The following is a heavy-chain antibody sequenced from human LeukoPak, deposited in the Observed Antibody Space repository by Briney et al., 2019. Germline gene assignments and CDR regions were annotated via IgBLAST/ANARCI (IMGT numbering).Heavy chain of an antibody. CDR1: SGSISTSNYY. D-gene: IGHD3-22*01. CDR3: ARDLSIRITYYYDSSGQGDAFDI. Sequence: SETLSLTCTVSSGSISTSNYYWGWVRQPPGTALEWIGNIFYSGSTYYNPSLKSRVTISVDTSKNQFSLKLSSVTAADTAVYYCARDLSIRITYYYDSSGQGDAFDIWGQGTMVTVSS. CDR2: IFYSGST. J-gene: IGHJ3*02. V-gene: IGHV4-39*07.